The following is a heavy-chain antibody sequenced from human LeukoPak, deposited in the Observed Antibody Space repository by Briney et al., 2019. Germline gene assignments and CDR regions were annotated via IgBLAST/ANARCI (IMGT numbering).Heavy chain of an antibody. CDR1: GSTISSSY. CDR3: ARGARDAYFDY. Sequence: GGSLRLSCAASGSTISSSYMSWVRQVPGKGLEWVSCIYGADTIYYADFVKDRFTISRDSNRNILYLQMNSLRADDTAVYYCARGARDAYFDYWGQGTLVTGSS. D-gene: IGHD5-24*01. CDR2: IYGADTI. V-gene: IGHV3-66*01. J-gene: IGHJ4*02.